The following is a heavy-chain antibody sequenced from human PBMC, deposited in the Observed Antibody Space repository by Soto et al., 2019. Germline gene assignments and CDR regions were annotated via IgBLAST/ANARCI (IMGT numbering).Heavy chain of an antibody. CDR3: ARVSPNRLRVFDS. Sequence: SVKVSCKASGVTFHSYTTSWVRQAPGQGLEWMGGIIPMLGSANYAQKFQGRVSITADEATTTAFMELSRLTSEDSAVYYCARVSPNRLRVFDSWGQGTMVTVSS. CDR2: IIPMLGSA. CDR1: GVTFHSYT. J-gene: IGHJ4*02. V-gene: IGHV1-69*13.